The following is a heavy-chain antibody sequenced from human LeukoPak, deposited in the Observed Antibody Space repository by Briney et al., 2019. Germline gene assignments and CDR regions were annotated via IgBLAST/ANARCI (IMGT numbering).Heavy chain of an antibody. CDR2: IKSNPDGGTT. V-gene: IGHV3-15*01. CDR3: ITVDDSVAY. Sequence: GGSLRLSCGASGIIFRNAWMDWVRQAPGKGLEWVGRIKSNPDGGTTDYAAPVRGRFTISRDDAKNTLYLQMDSLKTEDTAVYYCITVDDSVAYWGQGALVSVSS. D-gene: IGHD1-1*01. CDR1: GIIFRNAW. J-gene: IGHJ4*02.